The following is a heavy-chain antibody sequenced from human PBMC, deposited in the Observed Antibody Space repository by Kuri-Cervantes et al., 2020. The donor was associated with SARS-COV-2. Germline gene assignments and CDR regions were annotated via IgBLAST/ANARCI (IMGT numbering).Heavy chain of an antibody. Sequence: ASVKVSCKASGYTFTSYGISWVRQAPRQGLEWMGWISAYNGNTNYAQKLQGRVTMTTDTSTSTAYMELRSLRSDDTAVYYCARGKEMATETTLDYWGQGTLVTVSS. CDR3: ARGKEMATETTLDY. CDR2: ISAYNGNT. CDR1: GYTFTSYG. D-gene: IGHD5-24*01. J-gene: IGHJ4*02. V-gene: IGHV1-18*01.